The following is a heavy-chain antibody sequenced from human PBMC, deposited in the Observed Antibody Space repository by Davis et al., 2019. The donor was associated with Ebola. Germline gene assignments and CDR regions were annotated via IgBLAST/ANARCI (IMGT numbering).Heavy chain of an antibody. J-gene: IGHJ4*02. Sequence: GESLKISCKDSGSSFTSYWIGWVRQMPGKGLEWMGIIFPGDSDTIYSPSFQGQITISADKSISTAYLHWTSLETSDTAIYYCARLRRAVTTIDYWGQGTLLTVSS. CDR2: IFPGDSDT. D-gene: IGHD1-14*01. CDR3: ARLRRAVTTIDY. V-gene: IGHV5-51*01. CDR1: GSSFTSYW.